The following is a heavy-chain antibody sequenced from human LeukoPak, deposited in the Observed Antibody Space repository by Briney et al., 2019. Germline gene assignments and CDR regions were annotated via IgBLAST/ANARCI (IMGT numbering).Heavy chain of an antibody. CDR2: ISYDGSNK. CDR1: GFTLNSTG. J-gene: IGHJ4*02. Sequence: GTSLRPSFAAVGFTLNSTGMHWVRQAPGKGLEWVVVISYDGSNKYYADSVKGRFAISRDNSKNTLYLQMNSLRAEDTAVYYCAKDKGESGYFDYWGQGTLVTVSS. V-gene: IGHV3-30*18. CDR3: AKDKGESGYFDY. D-gene: IGHD1-26*01.